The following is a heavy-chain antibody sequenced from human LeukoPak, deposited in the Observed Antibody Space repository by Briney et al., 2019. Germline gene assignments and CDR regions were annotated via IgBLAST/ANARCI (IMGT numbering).Heavy chain of an antibody. J-gene: IGHJ4*02. Sequence: SETLSLTCTVSGVSIGSHYWSWIRQSPGKGLEWIGCVYNSGTTVYNPSLTGRATISVDTSKNQYSLNLRSVTAADAAVYYCARDAYWGQGILVTVSS. V-gene: IGHV4-59*11. CDR3: ARDAY. CDR2: VYNSGTT. CDR1: GVSIGSHY.